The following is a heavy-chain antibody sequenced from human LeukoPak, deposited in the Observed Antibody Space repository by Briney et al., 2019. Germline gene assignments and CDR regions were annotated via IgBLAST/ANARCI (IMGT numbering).Heavy chain of an antibody. D-gene: IGHD3-10*01. CDR1: GFTFSSYR. V-gene: IGHV3-64*04. J-gene: IGHJ4*02. CDR2: ISRNGDST. Sequence: GGSLRLSCSASGFTFSSYRMHWVRQAPGKGLEYVSAISRNGDSTFYADSVKGRFTISRDNSKNTLYLQMSSLRAEDAAVYYCAREGGSGSYSTFFDYWGQGTLVTVSS. CDR3: AREGGSGSYSTFFDY.